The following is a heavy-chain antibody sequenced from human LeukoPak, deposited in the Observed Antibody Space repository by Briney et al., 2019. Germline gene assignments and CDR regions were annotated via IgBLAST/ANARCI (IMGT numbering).Heavy chain of an antibody. Sequence: ASVKVSCKESGYTFTSYYMHWVRQAPGQGLEWMGIINPSGGSTSYAQKFQGRVTMTRDTSTSTVYMELSSLRSEDTAVYYCARDSFLYYYGSGSYYNFWGQGTLVTVSS. J-gene: IGHJ4*02. CDR3: ARDSFLYYYGSGSYYNF. V-gene: IGHV1-46*01. CDR2: INPSGGST. D-gene: IGHD3-10*01. CDR1: GYTFTSYY.